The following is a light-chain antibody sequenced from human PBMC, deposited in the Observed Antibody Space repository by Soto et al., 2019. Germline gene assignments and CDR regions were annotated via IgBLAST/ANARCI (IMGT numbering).Light chain of an antibody. CDR1: QGISNY. J-gene: IGKJ3*01. CDR2: AAS. CDR3: QHLGGSPRFN. V-gene: IGKV1-9*01. Sequence: EIQLTQSPSFLSAYVGDRVTITCRASQGISNYLAWYQHKPGEAPRLLLYAASTLHRGVSSRFSGSGYGTEFTHTISGLQPEDYATYYCQHLGGSPRFNFGPGTKLDI.